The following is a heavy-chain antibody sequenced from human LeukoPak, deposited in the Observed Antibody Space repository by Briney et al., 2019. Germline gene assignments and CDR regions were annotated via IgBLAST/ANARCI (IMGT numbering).Heavy chain of an antibody. CDR1: GFTFSSYG. Sequence: GGSLRLSCAASGFTFSSYGMHRVGQAQGKGLEGWAVIWYDGSNKYYADSVKGRFTISRDNSKNTLYLQMNSLRAEDTAVYYCAREYATTYYYDSSGYQDNWFDPWGQGTLVTVSS. V-gene: IGHV3-33*01. CDR3: AREYATTYYYDSSGYQDNWFDP. J-gene: IGHJ5*02. D-gene: IGHD3-22*01. CDR2: IWYDGSNK.